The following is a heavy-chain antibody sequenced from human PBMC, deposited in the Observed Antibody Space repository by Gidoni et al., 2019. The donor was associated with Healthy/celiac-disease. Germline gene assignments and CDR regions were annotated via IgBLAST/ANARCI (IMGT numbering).Heavy chain of an antibody. V-gene: IGHV3-33*01. J-gene: IGHJ4*02. Sequence: LAWVAVIWYDGSNKYYAVSVKGRFTISRDNSKNMLYLQMNSLSTEETAVCYCAREGGDTGMVTGVDYWGQGTLVTVSS. D-gene: IGHD5-18*01. CDR3: AREGGDTGMVTGVDY. CDR2: IWYDGSNK.